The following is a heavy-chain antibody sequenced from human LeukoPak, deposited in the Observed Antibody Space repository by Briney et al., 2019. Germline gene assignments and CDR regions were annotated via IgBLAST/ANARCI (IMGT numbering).Heavy chain of an antibody. D-gene: IGHD6-13*01. CDR1: GGSISSYY. J-gene: IGHJ4*02. V-gene: IGHV4-59*08. CDR2: ISYSGNT. Sequence: KPSETLSLTCTVSGGSISSYYWSWIRQPPGKGLEWIGYISYSGNTNYNPSLKSRVTISVDTSKNQFSLKLTSVTAADTAVYYCARQGGYIAPLALWGQRTLVTVSA. CDR3: ARQGGYIAPLAL.